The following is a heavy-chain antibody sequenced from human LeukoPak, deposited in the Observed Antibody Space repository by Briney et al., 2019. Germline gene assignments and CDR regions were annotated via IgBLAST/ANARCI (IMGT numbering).Heavy chain of an antibody. CDR1: GGTFSSYA. V-gene: IGHV1-69*04. J-gene: IGHJ5*02. CDR2: IIPILGIA. CDR3: ARTSYDYVWGSYRENWFDP. D-gene: IGHD3-16*02. Sequence: ASVKVSCKASGGTFSSYAISWVRQAPGQGLEWMGRIIPILGIANYAQKFQGGVTITADKSTSTAYMELSSLRSEDTAVYYCARTSYDYVWGSYRENWFDPWGQGTLVTVSS.